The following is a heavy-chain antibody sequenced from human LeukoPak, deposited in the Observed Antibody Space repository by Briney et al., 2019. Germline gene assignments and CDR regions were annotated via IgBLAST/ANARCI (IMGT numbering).Heavy chain of an antibody. CDR1: GFTFSDYN. D-gene: IGHD5-12*01. CDR2: ISSAGSII. V-gene: IGHV3-48*01. Sequence: GGSLRLSCAASGFTFSDYNMNWVPPAPGKGLEWVSYISSAGSIIYYADSVKGRFTISRDNVKNSLFLQMNSLRAEDTAVYYCARDAQWLVHKWFDPWGQGTLVTVSS. CDR3: ARDAQWLVHKWFDP. J-gene: IGHJ5*02.